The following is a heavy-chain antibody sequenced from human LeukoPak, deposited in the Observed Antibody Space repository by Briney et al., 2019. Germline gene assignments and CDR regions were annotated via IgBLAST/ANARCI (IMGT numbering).Heavy chain of an antibody. CDR2: ISSSSSTI. J-gene: IGHJ4*02. CDR1: GFTFSSYS. V-gene: IGHV3-48*01. D-gene: IGHD3-10*01. CDR3: ASPRYGSGSPPFDY. Sequence: GGSLRLSCAASGFTFSSYSMNWVRQAPGKGLEWVSYISSSSSTIYYADSVKGRFTISRDNAKNSLYLQMNSLRAEDTAVYYCASPRYGSGSPPFDYWGQGTLVTVSS.